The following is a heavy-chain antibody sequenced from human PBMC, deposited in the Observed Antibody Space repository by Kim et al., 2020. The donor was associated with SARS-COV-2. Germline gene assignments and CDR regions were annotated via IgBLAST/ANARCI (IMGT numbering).Heavy chain of an antibody. Sequence: SETLSLTCAVSGGSISSSNWWSWVRQPPGKGLEWIGEIYHSGSTNYNPSLKSRVTISVDKSKNQFSLKLSSVTAADTAVYYCARQGLSSGSGFDPWGQGTLVTVSS. V-gene: IGHV4-4*02. D-gene: IGHD6-25*01. CDR2: IYHSGST. CDR3: ARQGLSSGSGFDP. J-gene: IGHJ5*02. CDR1: GGSISSSNW.